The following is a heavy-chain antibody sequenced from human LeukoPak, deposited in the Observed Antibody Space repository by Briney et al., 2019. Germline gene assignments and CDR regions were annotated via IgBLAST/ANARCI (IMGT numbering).Heavy chain of an antibody. CDR3: AKDDAWLRFGE. J-gene: IGHJ4*02. V-gene: IGHV3-23*01. CDR1: GFTFSSYG. CDR2: ISGGGVST. D-gene: IGHD3-10*01. Sequence: GGSLRLSCAASGFTFSSYGMSWVRQAPEKGLQWVSAISGGGVSTYYADSVKGRFTISRDNSKNTLYLEVISLTAEDTAVYYCAKDDAWLRFGEWSQGTLVTVSS.